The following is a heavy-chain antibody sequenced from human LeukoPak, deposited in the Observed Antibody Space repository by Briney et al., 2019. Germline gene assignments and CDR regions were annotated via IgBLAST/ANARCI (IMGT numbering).Heavy chain of an antibody. CDR3: ARDLDWNFSNWFDP. CDR2: IYYSGST. CDR1: GGFISSSSYY. V-gene: IGHV4-39*02. J-gene: IGHJ5*02. D-gene: IGHD1-7*01. Sequence: SETLSLTCTISGGFISSSSYYWGWIRQPPGKGLEWIGDIYYSGSTYYNPALKSRVSMSIDTSKNQFSLELRSVAAADTALYYCARDLDWNFSNWFDPWGQGTLVTVSS.